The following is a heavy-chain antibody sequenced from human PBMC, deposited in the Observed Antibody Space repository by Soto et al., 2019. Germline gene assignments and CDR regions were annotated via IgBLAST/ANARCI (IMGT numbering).Heavy chain of an antibody. J-gene: IGHJ6*02. V-gene: IGHV1-8*01. CDR3: ARLNYYGSGSYQDYFYFYALDG. D-gene: IGHD3-10*01. CDR2: MNPNSGDT. Sequence: ASVKVSCKTSGYTFSTYDINWVRQAPGQGLEWMGWMNPNSGDTGSAQKFLGRLTMTRDSSIRTVYMELSSLSSEDTAVYYCARLNYYGSGSYQDYFYFYALDGWGQGTTVTSP. CDR1: GYTFSTYD.